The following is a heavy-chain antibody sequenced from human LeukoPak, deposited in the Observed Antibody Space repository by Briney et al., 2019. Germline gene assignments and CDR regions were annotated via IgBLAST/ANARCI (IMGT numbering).Heavy chain of an antibody. V-gene: IGHV5-51*01. CDR3: ATWERAVSGLCRHTFDY. D-gene: IGHD6-19*01. CDR1: GYSFTNYW. CDR2: IYPGDSDT. J-gene: IGHJ4*02. Sequence: GESLKISCKGSGYSFTNYWIAGVRQMPGKGLEWMGIIYPGDSDTRYSPSFQGQVTISADKSISTAYLQWSSLKASDTAMYYCATWERAVSGLCRHTFDYWGQGTLVTVSS.